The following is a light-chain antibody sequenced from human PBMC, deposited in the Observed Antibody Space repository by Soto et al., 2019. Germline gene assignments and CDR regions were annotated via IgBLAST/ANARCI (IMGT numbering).Light chain of an antibody. CDR1: QSVTSSY. CDR3: QQYGSLPWT. J-gene: IGKJ1*01. Sequence: ESVLTQSPCTLSLSPGERATLSCRASQSVTSSYLAWYQQKPGQAPRLLIYGASSRATGIPARFSGSGSGTDFTLTITRLEPEDFAVYYCQQYGSLPWTFGRGTKVDIK. CDR2: GAS. V-gene: IGKV3-20*01.